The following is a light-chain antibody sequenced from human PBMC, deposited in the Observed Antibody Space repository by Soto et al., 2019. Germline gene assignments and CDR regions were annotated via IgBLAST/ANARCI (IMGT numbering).Light chain of an antibody. Sequence: QSVLTQPPSVSGAPGQRVTISCTGYNSNIGAGYDVHWYQQLPGTAPKLLIYGNSNRPSGVPDRFSASKSGTSASLAITGLQAEDEADYYCQSYDSSVSGWVFGGGTKVTVL. V-gene: IGLV1-40*01. CDR3: QSYDSSVSGWV. CDR2: GNS. J-gene: IGLJ3*02. CDR1: NSNIGAGYD.